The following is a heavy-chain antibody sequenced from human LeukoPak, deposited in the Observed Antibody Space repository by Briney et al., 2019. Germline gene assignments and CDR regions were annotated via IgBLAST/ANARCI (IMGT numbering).Heavy chain of an antibody. J-gene: IGHJ3*02. CDR1: GGSISSGGYY. Sequence: PSETLSLTCTVSGGSISSGGYYWSWIRQPPGKGLEWIGYIYHSGSTYYNPSLKSRVTISVDRSKNQFSLKLSSVTAADTAVYYCARPGERYAFDIWGQGTMVTVSS. CDR2: IYHSGST. V-gene: IGHV4-30-2*01. CDR3: ARPGERYAFDI. D-gene: IGHD1-1*01.